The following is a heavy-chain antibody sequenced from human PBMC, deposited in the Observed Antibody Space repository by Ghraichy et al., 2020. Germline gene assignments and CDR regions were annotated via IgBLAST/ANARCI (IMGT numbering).Heavy chain of an antibody. D-gene: IGHD6-13*01. J-gene: IGHJ6*02. Sequence: GGSLRLSCAASGFTFSSYAMSWVRQAPGKGLEWVSAISGSGGSTYYADSVKGRFTISRDNSKNTLYLQMNSLRAEDTAVYYCAKRWGGGSSSWWYYYYYGMDVWGQGTTVTVSS. V-gene: IGHV3-23*01. CDR2: ISGSGGST. CDR3: AKRWGGGSSSWWYYYYYGMDV. CDR1: GFTFSSYA.